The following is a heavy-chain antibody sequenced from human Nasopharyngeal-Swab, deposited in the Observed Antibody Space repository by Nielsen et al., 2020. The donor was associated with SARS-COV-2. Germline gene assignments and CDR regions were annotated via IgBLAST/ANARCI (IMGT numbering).Heavy chain of an antibody. D-gene: IGHD5-18*01. CDR3: TRGGGSWIQLWLSAFDI. J-gene: IGHJ3*02. V-gene: IGHV4-59*13. CDR1: GGSISSYN. Sequence: SETLSLTCIVSGGSISSYNWNWIRQPPGKGLEWIGYIYNSGSTNYNPSLKSRVTISVDTSKNQFSLKLSSVTAADTAVDYCTRGGGSWIQLWLSAFDIWGQGTMVTVSS. CDR2: IYNSGST.